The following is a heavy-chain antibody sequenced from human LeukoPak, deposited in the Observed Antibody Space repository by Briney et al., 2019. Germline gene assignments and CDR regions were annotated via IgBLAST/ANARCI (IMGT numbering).Heavy chain of an antibody. J-gene: IGHJ5*02. CDR3: ARAVGATTFGWFEP. Sequence: GGSLRLSCAASGFTFSSYAMHWVRQAPGKGLEYVSAISSNGGSTYYANSVKGRFTVSRDNSKNTLYLQMGSLRPEDMAVYYCARAVGATTFGWFEPWGQGTLVTVSS. V-gene: IGHV3-64*01. CDR1: GFTFSSYA. CDR2: ISSNGGST. D-gene: IGHD1-26*01.